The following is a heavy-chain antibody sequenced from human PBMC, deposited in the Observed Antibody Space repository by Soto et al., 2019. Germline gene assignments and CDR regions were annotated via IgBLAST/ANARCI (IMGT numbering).Heavy chain of an antibody. V-gene: IGHV1-3*01. Sequence: QVQLVQSGAEVKKPGASVKGSCKASGYTFTSYAMHWVRQAPGQRLEWMGWINAGNGNTKYSQKFQGRVTIPRDTSASTAYMELSSLRSEDTAVYYCARDRRVVATIETGNWFDPWGQGTLVTVSS. CDR3: ARDRRVVATIETGNWFDP. CDR1: GYTFTSYA. J-gene: IGHJ5*02. CDR2: INAGNGNT. D-gene: IGHD5-12*01.